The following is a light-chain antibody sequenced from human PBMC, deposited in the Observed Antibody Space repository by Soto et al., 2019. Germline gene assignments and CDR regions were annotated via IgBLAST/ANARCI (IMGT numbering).Light chain of an antibody. V-gene: IGKV1-5*01. CDR1: QDLSRW. Sequence: DIQMTQSPSTLSASVGDRVTITCRASQDLSRWLAWYQQKPGKAPKVLIYDASNLESGVPSRFSGSRSGTEFTLTISSLQPDDFATYYCQQYNSYSWTFGQGAKVDIK. CDR2: DAS. CDR3: QQYNSYSWT. J-gene: IGKJ1*01.